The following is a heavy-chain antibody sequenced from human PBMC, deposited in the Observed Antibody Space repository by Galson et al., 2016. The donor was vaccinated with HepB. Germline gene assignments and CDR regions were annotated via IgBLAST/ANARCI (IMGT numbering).Heavy chain of an antibody. D-gene: IGHD3-3*01. V-gene: IGHV4-59*02. CDR1: GASVSHEY. CDR2: INYNGDT. J-gene: IGHJ4*02. Sequence: ETLSLTCTVSGASVSHEYWYWIRQPPGNGLEWMGYINYNGDTDYKPSLKSRITISRDTSKDHFSLTLNSVTAADTAVYFCLKGTRFVFTHWGQGTLVTVSS. CDR3: LKGTRFVFTH.